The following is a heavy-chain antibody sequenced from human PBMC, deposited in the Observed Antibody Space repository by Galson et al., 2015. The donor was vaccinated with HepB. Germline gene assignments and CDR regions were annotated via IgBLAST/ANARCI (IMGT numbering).Heavy chain of an antibody. CDR2: INPNSGGT. CDR1: GYTFTGYY. CDR3: ARDELGTVTTWFGNWFHP. D-gene: IGHD4-11*01. J-gene: IGHJ5*02. Sequence: SVKVSCKASGYTFTGYYMHWVRQAPGQGLEWMGRINPNSGGTNYAQKFQGRVTMTRDTSISTAYMELGRLRSEDTAVYYCARDELGTVTTWFGNWFHPWGQGTLVTVSS. V-gene: IGHV1-2*06.